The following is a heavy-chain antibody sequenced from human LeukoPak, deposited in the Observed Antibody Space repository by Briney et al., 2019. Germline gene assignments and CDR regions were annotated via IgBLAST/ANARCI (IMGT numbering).Heavy chain of an antibody. CDR3: ASERPSSSWYDY. D-gene: IGHD6-13*01. Sequence: PGGSLRLSCAASGFPFSTYLMTWVRQAPGKGLEWVANIKQDGIEKYYVGSVRGRFTISRDNARNSLYLQMNSLRGDDTAVYYCASERPSSSWYDYWGQGALVTVSS. V-gene: IGHV3-7*01. CDR2: IKQDGIEK. CDR1: GFPFSTYL. J-gene: IGHJ4*02.